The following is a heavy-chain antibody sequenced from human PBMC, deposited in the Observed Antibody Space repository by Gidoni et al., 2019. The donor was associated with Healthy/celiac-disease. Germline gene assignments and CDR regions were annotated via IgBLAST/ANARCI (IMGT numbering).Heavy chain of an antibody. V-gene: IGHV3-48*04. J-gene: IGHJ4*02. CDR1: GFTFSSYS. Sequence: EVQLVESGGGLVQPGGSLRLSCAASGFTFSSYSMNWVRQAPGKGLEWVSYSSSGSSTIYYADSVKGRVTISRDNAKNSLYLQLNSLRAEDTAVYYCARDLPTNSWSFDYWGQGTLVTVSS. CDR3: ARDLPTNSWSFDY. CDR2: SSSGSSTI. D-gene: IGHD2-21*01.